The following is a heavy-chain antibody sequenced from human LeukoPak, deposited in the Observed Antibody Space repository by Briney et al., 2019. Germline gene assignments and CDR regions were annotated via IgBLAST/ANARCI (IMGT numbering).Heavy chain of an antibody. CDR3: ARDVGNSYFDY. V-gene: IGHV3-7*01. Sequence: GWSLRLSCPASVFIFSCYWMSWVRRAPGRGREGVANKKQYGSEKYYVDSAKGRFTIPRDNGKSSLYLQMNRLRAEDTAVYYCARDVGNSYFDYWGQGTLVTVSS. CDR1: VFIFSCYW. CDR2: KKQYGSEK. D-gene: IGHD1-1*01. J-gene: IGHJ4*02.